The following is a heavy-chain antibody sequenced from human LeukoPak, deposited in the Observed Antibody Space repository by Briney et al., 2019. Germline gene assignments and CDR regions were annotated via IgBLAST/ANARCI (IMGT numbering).Heavy chain of an antibody. CDR3: AKEGYYDSSGYYPGWYFDL. D-gene: IGHD3-22*01. CDR1: GFTFSNAW. Sequence: GGSLRLSCAASGFTFSNAWMSWVRQAPGKGLEWVGRIKSKTDGGTTDYAAPVKGRFTISRDDSKNTLYLQMNSLKTEDTAVYYCAKEGYYDSSGYYPGWYFDLWGRGTLVTVSS. V-gene: IGHV3-15*01. J-gene: IGHJ2*01. CDR2: IKSKTDGGTT.